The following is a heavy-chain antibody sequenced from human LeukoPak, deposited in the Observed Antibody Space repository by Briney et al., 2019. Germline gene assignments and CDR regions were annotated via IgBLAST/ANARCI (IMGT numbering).Heavy chain of an antibody. D-gene: IGHD3-3*01. CDR3: TRDFDFSSAI. V-gene: IGHV3-74*01. Sequence: AGGSLRLSCAASEFTFSSYWMHWVRQAPGKGLVWVSRISPDGSTTGHADSVKGRFTTSRDNAKNTLFLQMNSLRAEDTAVYYCTRDFDFSSAIWGQGTLVTVSS. CDR2: ISPDGSTT. CDR1: EFTFSSYW. J-gene: IGHJ4*02.